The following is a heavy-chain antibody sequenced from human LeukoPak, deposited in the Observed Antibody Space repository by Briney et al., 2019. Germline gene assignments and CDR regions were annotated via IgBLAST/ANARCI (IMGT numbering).Heavy chain of an antibody. D-gene: IGHD2-8*01. V-gene: IGHV1-18*01. CDR3: ARGCTNGVCYYGDAFDI. J-gene: IGHJ3*02. CDR2: ISAYNGNT. Sequence: ASVKVSCKASGYIFTSYGISWVRQAPGQGLEWMGWISAYNGNTNYAQKLQGRVTMTTDTSTSAAYMELRSLRSDDTAVYYCARGCTNGVCYYGDAFDIWGQGTMVTVSS. CDR1: GYIFTSYG.